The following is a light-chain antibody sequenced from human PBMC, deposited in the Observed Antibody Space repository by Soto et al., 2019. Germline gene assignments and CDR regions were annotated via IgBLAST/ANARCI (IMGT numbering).Light chain of an antibody. CDR2: DVN. J-gene: IGLJ2*01. V-gene: IGLV2-14*03. CDR3: NSYTNTNTVL. Sequence: QSVLTQPASVSGSPGQSITISCTGTSSDVGTYDYVSWYQQHPGKAPKLIIYDVNIRPSGVSNRFSGSKSGNTASLTISGLQAEDEADYYCNSYTNTNTVLFGGGTKLTVL. CDR1: SSDVGTYDY.